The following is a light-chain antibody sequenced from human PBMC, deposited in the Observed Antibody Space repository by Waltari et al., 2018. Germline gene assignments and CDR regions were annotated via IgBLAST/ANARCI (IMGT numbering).Light chain of an antibody. CDR3: QQYNNWYT. CDR1: QSVSSN. V-gene: IGKV3-15*01. CDR2: GAS. Sequence: EIVMTQSPATLSVSPGERATLSCRASQSVSSNLAWYQHKPGQAPRRLIYGASTRATGIPVRFSGSGSGTEFTLTISSMQSEDFAVYYCQQYNNWYTFGQGTKLEIK. J-gene: IGKJ2*01.